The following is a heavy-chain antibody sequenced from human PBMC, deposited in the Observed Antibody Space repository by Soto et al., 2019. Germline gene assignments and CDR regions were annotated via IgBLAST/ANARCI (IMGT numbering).Heavy chain of an antibody. CDR3: ARERDSSSSDFDY. CDR2: ISSSSSYI. J-gene: IGHJ4*02. Sequence: EVQLVESGGGLVKPGGSLRLSCAASGFTFSSYSMNWVRQAPGKGLEWVSSISSSSSYIYYADSVKGRFTISRDNAKNSLYLQMNSLRAEDTAVYYCARERDSSSSDFDYWGQGTLVTVSS. CDR1: GFTFSSYS. D-gene: IGHD6-6*01. V-gene: IGHV3-21*01.